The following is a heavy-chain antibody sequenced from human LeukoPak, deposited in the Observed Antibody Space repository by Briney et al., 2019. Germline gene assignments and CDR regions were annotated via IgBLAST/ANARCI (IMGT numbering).Heavy chain of an antibody. Sequence: SETLSLTCTVSGGSISSYYWSWIRQPPGKGLEWIGYIYYSGSTNYNPSLKSRVTISVDTSKNQFSLKLSSVTAADTAVYYCARGPRNFYYFDYWGQGTLVAVSS. D-gene: IGHD4-11*01. CDR2: IYYSGST. CDR3: ARGPRNFYYFDY. CDR1: GGSISSYY. V-gene: IGHV4-59*01. J-gene: IGHJ4*02.